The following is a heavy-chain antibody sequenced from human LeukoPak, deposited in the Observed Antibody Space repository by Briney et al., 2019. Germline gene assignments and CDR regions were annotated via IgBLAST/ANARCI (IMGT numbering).Heavy chain of an antibody. CDR1: GFTFSSYA. V-gene: IGHV3-23*01. CDR3: ARDGYYYGSGSYYFDY. D-gene: IGHD3-10*01. Sequence: GGSLRLSCAASGFTFSSYAMSWVRQAPGKGLEWVSAISGSGGSTYYADSVKGRFTISRDNSKNTLYLQMNSLRAEDTAVYYCARDGYYYGSGSYYFDYWGQGTLVTVSS. CDR2: ISGSGGST. J-gene: IGHJ4*02.